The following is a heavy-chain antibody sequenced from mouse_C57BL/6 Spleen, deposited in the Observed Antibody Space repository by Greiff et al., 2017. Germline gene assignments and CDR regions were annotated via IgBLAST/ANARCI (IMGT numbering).Heavy chain of an antibody. V-gene: IGHV1-52*01. J-gene: IGHJ3*01. CDR3: ARENSKGCAY. CDR1: GYTFTSYW. Sequence: VQLQQPGAELVRPGSSVKLSCKASGYTFTSYWMHWVKQRPIQGLEWIGNIDPSDSETHYNQKFKDKATLTVDKSSSTAYMQLSSLTSEDSAVYYCARENSKGCAYWGQGTLVTVSA. D-gene: IGHD2-5*01. CDR2: IDPSDSET.